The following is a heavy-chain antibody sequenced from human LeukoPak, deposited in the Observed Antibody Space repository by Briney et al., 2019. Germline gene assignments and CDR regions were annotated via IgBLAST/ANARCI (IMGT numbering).Heavy chain of an antibody. Sequence: GGSLRLSRAASGFTFSNYAMNWVRQAPGKGLEWVSLISGSTGSTYYADSVKGRFSISRDNSKNTVYLQMNSLRVEDTAVYYCARDLLRDILIWGQGTMVTVSS. CDR1: GFTFSNYA. D-gene: IGHD2-15*01. V-gene: IGHV3-23*01. CDR3: ARDLLRDILI. CDR2: ISGSTGST. J-gene: IGHJ3*02.